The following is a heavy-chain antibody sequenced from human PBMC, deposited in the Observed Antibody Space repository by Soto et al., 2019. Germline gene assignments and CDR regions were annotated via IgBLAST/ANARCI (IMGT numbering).Heavy chain of an antibody. CDR3: AKDSIPYSSSYDLDH. V-gene: IGHV3-23*01. Sequence: EVQLLESGGGLVQPGGSLRLSCVASGFSFSGYAMSWVRQAPGKGLVWVSSITGTRVSIYYADSVRGRFTISRDNSKNTLYLQMSSLRAEDAARYYCAKDSIPYSSSYDLDHWGRGALVTVSS. J-gene: IGHJ4*02. CDR2: ITGTRVSI. CDR1: GFSFSGYA. D-gene: IGHD6-6*01.